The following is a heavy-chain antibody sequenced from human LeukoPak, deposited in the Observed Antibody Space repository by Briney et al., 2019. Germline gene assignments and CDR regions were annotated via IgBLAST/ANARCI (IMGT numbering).Heavy chain of an antibody. CDR3: AKDGGRYRFDF. V-gene: IGHV3-30*02. CDR2: IRNDETEI. J-gene: IGHJ4*02. CDR1: GFPFNAYN. Sequence: GGSLRLSCTAPGFPFNAYNIHWIRQSPGRGLEWVSFIRNDETEIHYADFAKGRFTISRDRSKNSVYLQMNNLRPDDTALYYCAKDGGRYRFDFWGQGTMVTVSS. D-gene: IGHD3-16*02.